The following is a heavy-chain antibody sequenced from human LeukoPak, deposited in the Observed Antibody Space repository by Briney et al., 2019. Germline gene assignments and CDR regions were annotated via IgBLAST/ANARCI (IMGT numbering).Heavy chain of an antibody. Sequence: SETLSLTCTVSGGSISSSSYYWGWIRQPPGKGLEWIGSIYYSGSTYYNPSLKSRVTISVDTSKNQFSLKLSSVTAADTAVYYCAGYCSSTGCYCYWGQGTLVTVSS. V-gene: IGHV4-39*07. J-gene: IGHJ4*02. D-gene: IGHD2-2*01. CDR2: IYYSGST. CDR3: AGYCSSTGCYCY. CDR1: GGSISSSSYY.